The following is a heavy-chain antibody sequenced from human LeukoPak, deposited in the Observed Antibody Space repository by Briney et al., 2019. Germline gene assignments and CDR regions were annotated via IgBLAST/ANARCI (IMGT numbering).Heavy chain of an antibody. CDR3: AKTVRYYDSSGPSGNYYFDY. Sequence: GGSLRLSCAASGFTFSSYAMSWVRQAPGKGLEWVSAISGSGATTYYADSVEGRFTISRDNSKNTLYLQMNSLRAEGTAVYYCAKTVRYYDSSGPSGNYYFDYWGQGTLVTVSS. CDR2: ISGSGATT. CDR1: GFTFSSYA. D-gene: IGHD3-22*01. J-gene: IGHJ4*02. V-gene: IGHV3-23*01.